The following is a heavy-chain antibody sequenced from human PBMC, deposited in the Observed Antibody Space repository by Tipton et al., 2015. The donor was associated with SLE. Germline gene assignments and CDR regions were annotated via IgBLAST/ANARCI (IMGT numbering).Heavy chain of an antibody. D-gene: IGHD3-10*01. Sequence: TLSLTCTVSGGSISSSSYYWGWIRQPPGKGLEWFGSIYYSGSTYYNPSLKSRVTISVDTSKNQFSLKLSSVTAADTAVYYCARLGVTMVRGVREDYFDYWGQGTLVTVSS. CDR1: GGSISSSSYY. CDR3: ARLGVTMVRGVREDYFDY. J-gene: IGHJ4*02. CDR2: IYYSGST. V-gene: IGHV4-39*01.